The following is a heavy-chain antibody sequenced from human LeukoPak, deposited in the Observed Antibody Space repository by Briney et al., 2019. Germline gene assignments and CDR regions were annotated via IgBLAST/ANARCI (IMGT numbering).Heavy chain of an antibody. CDR2: ISYDGSNK. Sequence: PGRSLRLSCAASGFTFSTYGMHWVRQAPGKGLEWVAVISYDGSNKFYADSVKGRFTISRDNSKNTLYLQMNSLRAEDTAVYYCARDSVAGLWGQGTMVTVSS. CDR1: GFTFSTYG. D-gene: IGHD5/OR15-5a*01. V-gene: IGHV3-30*03. CDR3: ARDSVAGL. J-gene: IGHJ3*01.